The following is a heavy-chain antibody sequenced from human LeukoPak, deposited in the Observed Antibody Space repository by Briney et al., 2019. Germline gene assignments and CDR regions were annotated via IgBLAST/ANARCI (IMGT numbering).Heavy chain of an antibody. J-gene: IGHJ4*02. CDR1: GGSFSGYY. CDR3: ARGAYYDYIWGSYRYFLH. V-gene: IGHV4-34*01. CDR2: INHSGST. D-gene: IGHD3-16*02. Sequence: PSETLSLTCAVYGGSFSGYYWSWIRQPPGKGLEWIGEINHSGSTNYNPSLKSRVTISVDTFKNQFSLKLSSVTAADTPVYYCARGAYYDYIWGSYRYFLHWGQGTLVTVSS.